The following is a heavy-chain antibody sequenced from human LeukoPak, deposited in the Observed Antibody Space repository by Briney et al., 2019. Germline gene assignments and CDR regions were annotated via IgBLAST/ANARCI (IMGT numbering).Heavy chain of an antibody. CDR3: ARHSGSYYGDAFDI. J-gene: IGHJ3*02. CDR2: IYYSGST. Sequence: SETLSLTCTVSGGSISSYYWSWIRQPPGKALEWIGYIYYSGSTNYNPSLKGRITILADTSKNQFSLKLSSVTAADTAVYYCARHSGSYYGDAFDIWGQGTLVTVSS. D-gene: IGHD1-26*01. V-gene: IGHV4-59*08. CDR1: GGSISSYY.